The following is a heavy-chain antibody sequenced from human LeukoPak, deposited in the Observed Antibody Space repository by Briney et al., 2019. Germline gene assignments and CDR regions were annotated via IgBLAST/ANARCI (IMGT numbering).Heavy chain of an antibody. CDR1: GFTFSSYE. CDR2: ISSSGTTT. CDR3: ATYRLSYADY. Sequence: GGSLRLSCAASGFTFSSYEMNWVRQAPGKGLEWVSYISSSGTTTHYADSVKGRFTVSRDNAKSSLYLQMNSLRAEDTAVYYCATYRLSYADYWGQGPLVTVSS. D-gene: IGHD2-2*01. J-gene: IGHJ4*02. V-gene: IGHV3-48*03.